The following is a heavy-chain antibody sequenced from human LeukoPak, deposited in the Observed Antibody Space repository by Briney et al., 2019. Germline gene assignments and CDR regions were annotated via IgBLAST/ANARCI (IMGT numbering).Heavy chain of an antibody. V-gene: IGHV4-59*08. D-gene: IGHD4-17*01. CDR1: GVSISSYY. CDR3: ARENGDSYYFDY. CDR2: FYYSGST. Sequence: SETLSLTCTVSGVSISSYYWSWIRQPPGKGLEWIGFFYYSGSTNQNPSLKSRVTMSLDTSKNQFSLKLSSVTAADTAVYYCARENGDSYYFDYWGQGTLVTVSS. J-gene: IGHJ4*02.